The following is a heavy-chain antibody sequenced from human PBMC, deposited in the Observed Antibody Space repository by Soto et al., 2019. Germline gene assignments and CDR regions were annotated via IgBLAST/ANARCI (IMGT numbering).Heavy chain of an antibody. CDR1: GGTFSSYT. D-gene: IGHD1-7*01. CDR2: IIPILGIA. V-gene: IGHV1-69*08. J-gene: IGHJ4*02. CDR3: ARDQDRYNWNYF. Sequence: QVQLVQSGAEVKKPGSSVKVSCKASGGTFSSYTISWVRQAPGQGLEWMGRIIPILGIANYAQKFQGRVGITADKSTSTAYMELSSLRSEDTAVYYCARDQDRYNWNYFWGQGTLVTVSS.